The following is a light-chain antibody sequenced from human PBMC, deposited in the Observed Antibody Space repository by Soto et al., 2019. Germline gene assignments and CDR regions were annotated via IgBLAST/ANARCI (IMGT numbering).Light chain of an antibody. Sequence: DIQLTQSPSFLSASVGGRVTITCRASHDISSYLTWYQQKPGKAPTVLIYAASTLQGGVPSRFSGSGSGTDFTLTISSLQPEDFATYYCQQANSFPLTFGGGTKVDIK. J-gene: IGKJ4*01. CDR2: AAS. CDR3: QQANSFPLT. V-gene: IGKV1-9*01. CDR1: HDISSY.